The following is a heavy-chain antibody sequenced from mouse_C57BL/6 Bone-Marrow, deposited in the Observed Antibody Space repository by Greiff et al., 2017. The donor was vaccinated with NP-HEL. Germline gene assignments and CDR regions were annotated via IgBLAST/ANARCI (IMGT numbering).Heavy chain of an antibody. CDR2: IFPGNGST. Sequence: QVQLKQSGAELVKPGASVKISCKASGYAFTGYWIKWVKQRPGHGLEWIGQIFPGNGSTNYNEKFKGKATLTADKSSSTAYMQLSSLTSEDSAVYYCAREDDSDGALDYWGQGTSVTVS. D-gene: IGHD2-3*01. J-gene: IGHJ4*01. CDR3: AREDDSDGALDY. CDR1: GYAFTGYW. V-gene: IGHV1-9*01.